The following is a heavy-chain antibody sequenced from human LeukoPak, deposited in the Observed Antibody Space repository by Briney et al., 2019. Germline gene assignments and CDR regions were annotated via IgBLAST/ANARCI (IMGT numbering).Heavy chain of an antibody. CDR2: IYSSGST. CDR3: ASQLWSGYYYYYMDV. D-gene: IGHD3-3*01. Sequence: SETLSLTCIVSGGSINSYYWSWIRQPPGKGLEWIGYIYSSGSTNYNPPLKSRVTISVDKSKNQFSLKLSSVTAADTAVYYCASQLWSGYYYYYMDVWGKGTTVTVSS. CDR1: GGSINSYY. J-gene: IGHJ6*03. V-gene: IGHV4-59*12.